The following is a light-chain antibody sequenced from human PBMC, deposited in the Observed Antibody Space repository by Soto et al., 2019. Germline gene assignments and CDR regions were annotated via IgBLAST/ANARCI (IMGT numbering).Light chain of an antibody. CDR2: GAS. Sequence: DMQKTQPPYSRSTSVGDRVTITCRTSQSVSTYLNWYQQRPGKAPKLLIYGASSLQSGVPSRFSGSGSGTHFTLTISSLQPEDFATYYCQEGSTLLTFGGGTKVDIK. J-gene: IGKJ4*01. CDR1: QSVSTY. V-gene: IGKV1-39*01. CDR3: QEGSTLLT.